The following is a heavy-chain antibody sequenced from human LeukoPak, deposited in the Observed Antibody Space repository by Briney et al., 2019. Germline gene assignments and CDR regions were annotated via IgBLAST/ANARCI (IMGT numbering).Heavy chain of an antibody. CDR3: ARYGDPYYYYGMDV. V-gene: IGHV3-30*03. CDR2: ISYDGSNK. D-gene: IGHD4-17*01. Sequence: GRSLRLSCAASGFTFSSYGMHWVRQAPGKGLEWVAVISYDGSNKYYADSVKGRFTISRDNSKNTLHLQMNSLRAEDTAVYYCARYGDPYYYYGMDVWGQGTTVTVSS. J-gene: IGHJ6*02. CDR1: GFTFSSYG.